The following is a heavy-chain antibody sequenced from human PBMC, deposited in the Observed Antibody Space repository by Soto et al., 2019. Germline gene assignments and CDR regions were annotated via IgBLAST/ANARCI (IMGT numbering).Heavy chain of an antibody. D-gene: IGHD2-2*01. CDR1: GGSISSGDYY. CDR3: AREGYQLLSRRGWFDP. V-gene: IGHV4-30-4*01. Sequence: KPSETLSLTCTVSGGSISSGDYYWSWIRQPPGKGLEWIGYIYYSGSTYYNPSLKSRVTISVDTSKNQFSLKLSSVTAADTAVYYCAREGYQLLSRRGWFDPWGQGTLVTVS. J-gene: IGHJ5*02. CDR2: IYYSGST.